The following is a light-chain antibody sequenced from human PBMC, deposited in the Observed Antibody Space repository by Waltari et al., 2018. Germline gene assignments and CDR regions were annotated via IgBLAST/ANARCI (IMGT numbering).Light chain of an antibody. CDR1: SGHRHRA. CDR3: QTWGSDLDGV. Sequence: QLVLTQSPSASASLGASVKLTCTLISGHRHRAIAWPQQLPGKGPRFLMLINSDGTHTKGDGFPDRVSGSSSGADRYLTSSSLQSEDAADYCCQTWGSDLDGVFGGGTRLTVL. J-gene: IGLJ2*01. V-gene: IGLV4-69*02. CDR2: INSDGTH.